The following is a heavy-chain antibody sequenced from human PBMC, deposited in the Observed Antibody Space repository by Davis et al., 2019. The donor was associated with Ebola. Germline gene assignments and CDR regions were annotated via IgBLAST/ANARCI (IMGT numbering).Heavy chain of an antibody. CDR3: AKDTSNIWFDI. J-gene: IGHJ3*02. V-gene: IGHV3-23*01. Sequence: ETLSLTCAVSGGSISSGGSSWSWVRQAPGKGLEWVSTLGTSADTYYAESVKGRFTISRDNSKNTLYLQMNGLRVEDTAIYYCAKDTSNIWFDIWGQGTMVTVSS. D-gene: IGHD1-26*01. CDR2: LGTSADT. CDR1: GGSISSGGSS.